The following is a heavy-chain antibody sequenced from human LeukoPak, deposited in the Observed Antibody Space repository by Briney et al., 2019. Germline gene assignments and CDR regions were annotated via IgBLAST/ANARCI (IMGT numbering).Heavy chain of an antibody. V-gene: IGHV3-72*01. CDR1: GFTFSDHY. J-gene: IGHJ4*02. CDR2: TKNKAESHIT. Sequence: QSGGSLRLSCAASGFTFSDHYMDWVRQAPGKGLEWIARTKNKAESHITQYAASVKGRFISSRDDSENSLYLQMNSLKIEDTAIYYCARDTAASLDYWGQGILVTVSS. D-gene: IGHD2-2*01. CDR3: ARDTAASLDY.